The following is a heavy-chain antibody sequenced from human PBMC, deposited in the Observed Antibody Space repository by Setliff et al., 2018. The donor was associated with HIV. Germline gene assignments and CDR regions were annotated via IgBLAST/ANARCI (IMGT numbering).Heavy chain of an antibody. V-gene: IGHV1-18*01. Sequence: ASVKVSCKASGYTFTTYGITWVRQAPGQGLEWMGWVSTYNGNTNYAQKFQGRVTMTTVTSTSTAYMELRSLRSDDTAVYYCVLYSTGASRFDYWGQGTLVTVSS. D-gene: IGHD2-8*01. CDR2: VSTYNGNT. J-gene: IGHJ4*02. CDR1: GYTFTTYG. CDR3: VLYSTGASRFDY.